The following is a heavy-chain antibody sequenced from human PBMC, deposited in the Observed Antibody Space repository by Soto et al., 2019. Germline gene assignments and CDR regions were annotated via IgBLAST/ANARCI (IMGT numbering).Heavy chain of an antibody. J-gene: IGHJ3*02. V-gene: IGHV4-34*01. Sequence: KTSETLSLTCAVYGGSFSGYYWSWIRQPPGKGLEWIGEINHSGSTNYNPSLKSRVTISVDTSKNQFSLKLSSVTAADTAVYYCAXGRYCSSTSRYTDAFDIWGQGTMVTVSS. CDR2: INHSGST. CDR1: GGSFSGYY. D-gene: IGHD2-2*02. CDR3: AXGRYCSSTSRYTDAFDI.